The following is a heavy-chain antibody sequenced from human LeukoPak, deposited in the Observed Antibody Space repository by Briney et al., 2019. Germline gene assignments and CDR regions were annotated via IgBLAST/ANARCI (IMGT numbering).Heavy chain of an antibody. CDR1: GGSISSSSYY. Sequence: SETLSLTCTVSGGSISSSSYYWRWIRQPAGKGLEWIGRIYTSGSTNYNPSLKSRVTISVDTSKNQFSLKLSSVTAADTAVYYCARVAKQQLVPYYYYYYYMDVWGKGTTVTVSS. V-gene: IGHV4-61*02. CDR2: IYTSGST. J-gene: IGHJ6*03. D-gene: IGHD6-13*01. CDR3: ARVAKQQLVPYYYYYYYMDV.